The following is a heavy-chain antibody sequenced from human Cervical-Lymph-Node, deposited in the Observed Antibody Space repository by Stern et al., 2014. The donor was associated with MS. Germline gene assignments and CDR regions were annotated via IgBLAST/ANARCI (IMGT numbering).Heavy chain of an antibody. J-gene: IGHJ4*02. CDR3: TRGPRT. CDR1: GYTFTRYD. CDR2: MNADSGDT. Sequence: VQLLQSGAEVEKPGASVKVSCKASGYTFTRYDIHWVRRAAGQGLEWMGWMNADSGDTGIAQKFQGRVTMTRDTSISTAYLELHSLKSEDTAVYYCTRGPRTWGRGTLVTVSS. D-gene: IGHD1-7*01. V-gene: IGHV1-8*01.